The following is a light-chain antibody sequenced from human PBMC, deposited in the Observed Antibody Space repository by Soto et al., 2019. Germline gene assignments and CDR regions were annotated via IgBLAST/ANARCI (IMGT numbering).Light chain of an antibody. J-gene: IGKJ5*01. CDR1: QCISSW. CDR2: AAS. Sequence: DIQMTQSPSSVSASVGDRVTISFRASQCISSWLAWYQKKPGKAPNLLIYAASSLQSGVPSRFSGSESGTDFTLTISSLQHEDRAIYFCQQANSFPITFGQGTRPEIK. V-gene: IGKV1-12*01. CDR3: QQANSFPIT.